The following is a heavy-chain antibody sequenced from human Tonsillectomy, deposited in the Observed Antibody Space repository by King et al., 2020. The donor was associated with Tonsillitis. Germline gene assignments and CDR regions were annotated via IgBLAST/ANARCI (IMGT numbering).Heavy chain of an antibody. Sequence: DVQLVESGGGLVKPGGSLRLSCAASGFTFSKYTMHWVRQAPGKGLEWVSSISSGSGYIHYADSVKGRFTISRDNAKNSLFLQMNSLRAEDTALFYCASVTYDILTGYYIDYFDYWGQGTLVTVSS. J-gene: IGHJ4*02. D-gene: IGHD3-9*01. CDR1: GFTFSKYT. CDR2: ISSGSGYI. V-gene: IGHV3-21*01. CDR3: ASVTYDILTGYYIDYFDY.